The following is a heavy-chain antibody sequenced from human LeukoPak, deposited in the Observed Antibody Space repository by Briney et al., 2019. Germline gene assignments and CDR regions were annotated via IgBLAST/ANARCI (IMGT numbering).Heavy chain of an antibody. J-gene: IGHJ4*02. CDR2: ISGSGGST. D-gene: IGHD1-1*01. CDR3: AECGYDWNYVTFVDY. Sequence: GGSLRLSCAASGFTFSSYAMSWVRQAPGKGLEWVSAISGSGGSTYYADSVKGRFTISRDNSKNTLYLQMNSLRAEDTAVYYCAECGYDWNYVTFVDYWGQGTLVTVSS. V-gene: IGHV3-23*01. CDR1: GFTFSSYA.